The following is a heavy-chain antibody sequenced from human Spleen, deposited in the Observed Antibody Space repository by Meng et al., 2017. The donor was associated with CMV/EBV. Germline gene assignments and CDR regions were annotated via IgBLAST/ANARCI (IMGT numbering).Heavy chain of an antibody. J-gene: IGHJ6*02. D-gene: IGHD2-15*01. CDR1: GVTFSKYG. CDR2: IWYDESNK. CDR3: ARDWVDIVVVVAATPFYYGMDV. Sequence: GGSLRLSCAASGVTFSKYGMHWVRQAPGKGLEWVAVIWYDESNKHYADSVKGRFTISRDNSKNTLYLQMNSLRAEDTAVYSCARDWVDIVVVVAATPFYYGMDVWGQGTTVTVSS. V-gene: IGHV3-33*01.